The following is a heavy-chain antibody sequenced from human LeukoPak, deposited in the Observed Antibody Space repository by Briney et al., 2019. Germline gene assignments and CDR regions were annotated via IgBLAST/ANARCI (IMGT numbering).Heavy chain of an antibody. CDR2: ISWNSGSI. CDR3: AKDIRRSGSYSYFDY. D-gene: IGHD3-10*01. Sequence: PGRSLRLSCAASGFTFDGYAMHWVRQAPGKGLEWVSGISWNSGSIGYADSVKGRFTISRDNAKNSLYLQMNSLRAEDTALYYCAKDIRRSGSYSYFDYWGQGTLVTVSS. V-gene: IGHV3-9*01. J-gene: IGHJ4*02. CDR1: GFTFDGYA.